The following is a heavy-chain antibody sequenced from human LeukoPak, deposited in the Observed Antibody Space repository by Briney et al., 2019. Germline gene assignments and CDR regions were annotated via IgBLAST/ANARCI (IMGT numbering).Heavy chain of an antibody. D-gene: IGHD1-26*01. J-gene: IGHJ4*02. CDR1: GGSISSSSYY. CDR2: IYYSGST. CDR3: ASVSVGATEIDY. V-gene: IGHV4-39*01. Sequence: PSETLSLTCTVSGGSISSSSYYWGWIRQPPGKGLEWIGSIYYSGSTYYNPSLKSRVTISADTSKNQFSLKLSSVTAADTAVYYCASVSVGATEIDYWGQGTLVTVSS.